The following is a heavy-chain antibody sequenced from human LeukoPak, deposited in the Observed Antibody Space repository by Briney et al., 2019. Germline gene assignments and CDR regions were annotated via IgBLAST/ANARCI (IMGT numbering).Heavy chain of an antibody. CDR3: ARHYYDSSGIDY. CDR1: GGTFISYA. CDR2: IIAIFGTA. J-gene: IGHJ4*02. Sequence: GASVKVSCKASGGTFISYAISWVGQARGQGLEGRGRIIAIFGTANYAQKFQGRVKITTDESTSTAYMELSSLRSEDTAVYYCARHYYDSSGIDYWGQGTLVTVSS. V-gene: IGHV1-69*05. D-gene: IGHD3-22*01.